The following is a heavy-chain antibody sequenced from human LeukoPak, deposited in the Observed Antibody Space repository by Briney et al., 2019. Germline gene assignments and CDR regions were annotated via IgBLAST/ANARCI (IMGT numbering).Heavy chain of an antibody. CDR2: ISYDGSNK. CDR1: GFTFSTYA. CDR3: AKDGRQLAYYFDY. V-gene: IGHV3-30-3*01. Sequence: GGSLRLSCAASGFTFSTYAMHWVRQAPGKGLEWVAVISYDGSNKYYADSVKGRFTISRDNSKNTLYLQMNSLRAEDTAVYYCAKDGRQLAYYFDYWGQGTLVTVSS. J-gene: IGHJ4*02. D-gene: IGHD6-6*01.